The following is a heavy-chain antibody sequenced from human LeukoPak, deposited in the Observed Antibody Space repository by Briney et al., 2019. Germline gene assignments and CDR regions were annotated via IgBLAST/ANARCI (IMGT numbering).Heavy chain of an antibody. CDR3: AKGDTMVRGAYAMDY. V-gene: IGHV3-23*01. CDR2: ISGSGGST. CDR1: GFTFSSYA. Sequence: GGSLRLSCAASGFTFSSYAMSWVRQAPGKGLEWVSAISGSGGSTYYADSVKGRFTISRDNSKNTLYLQMNSLRAEDTAVYYCAKGDTMVRGAYAMDYWGQGTLVTISS. J-gene: IGHJ4*02. D-gene: IGHD3-10*01.